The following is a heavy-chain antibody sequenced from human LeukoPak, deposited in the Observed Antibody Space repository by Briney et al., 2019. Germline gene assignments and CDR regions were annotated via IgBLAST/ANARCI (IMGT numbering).Heavy chain of an antibody. V-gene: IGHV3-38-3*01. Sequence: GGSLRLSCAASGFTVSSNEMSWVRQAPGKGLVWVSSISGGSTYYADSVKGRFTISRDNAKNSLYLQMNSLRAEDTAVYYCAELGITMIGGVWGKGTTVTISS. J-gene: IGHJ6*04. D-gene: IGHD3-10*02. CDR3: AELGITMIGGV. CDR1: GFTVSSNE. CDR2: ISGGST.